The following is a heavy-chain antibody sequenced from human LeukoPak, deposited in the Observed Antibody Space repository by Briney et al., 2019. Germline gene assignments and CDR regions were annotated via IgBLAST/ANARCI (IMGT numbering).Heavy chain of an antibody. CDR3: AREGVAAALEKMYYYYYMDV. J-gene: IGHJ6*03. CDR1: GFTFSSYW. D-gene: IGHD6-13*01. Sequence: PGGSLRLSCAASGFTFSSYWMHWVRQAPGKGLVWVSRINSDGSSTSYADSVKGRFTISRDNAKNTLYLQMNSLRAEDTAVYYCAREGVAAALEKMYYYYYMDVWGKGTTVTISS. V-gene: IGHV3-74*01. CDR2: INSDGSST.